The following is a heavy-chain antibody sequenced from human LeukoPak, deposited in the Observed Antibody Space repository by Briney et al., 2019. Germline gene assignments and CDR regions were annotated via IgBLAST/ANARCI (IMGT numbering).Heavy chain of an antibody. CDR1: GFTFSSYS. Sequence: PGGSLRLSCAASGFTFSSYSMNWVRQAPGKGLEWVSYIGGSNSAIYYADSEKDRFTFSRDNAKNSLYLQMNSRRDEDTAVYYCARVVRGIGAHFDYWGQGTLVTVSS. D-gene: IGHD6-13*01. J-gene: IGHJ4*02. CDR3: ARVVRGIGAHFDY. CDR2: IGGSNSAI. V-gene: IGHV3-48*02.